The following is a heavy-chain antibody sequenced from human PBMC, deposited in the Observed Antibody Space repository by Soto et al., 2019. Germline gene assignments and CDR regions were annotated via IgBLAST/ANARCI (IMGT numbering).Heavy chain of an antibody. CDR3: VRSRQMESGNDYGLDV. D-gene: IGHD1-1*01. Sequence: QVQLQESGSGLVKPSQSLSLTCTVSGVSLNTADTWWSWIRQSPGKGLEFIGYYHSGGGTYYNASFRSRVNISADTSNSQFSLKLSSVTVADTAVYFCVRSRQMESGNDYGLDVWGQGTTVTVSS. CDR2: YHSGGGT. J-gene: IGHJ6*02. V-gene: IGHV4-30-4*01. CDR1: GVSLNTADTW.